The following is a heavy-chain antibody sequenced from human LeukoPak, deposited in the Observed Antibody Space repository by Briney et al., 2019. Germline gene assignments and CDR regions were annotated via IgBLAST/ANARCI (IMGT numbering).Heavy chain of an antibody. D-gene: IGHD3-10*01. CDR1: GFTFSSYA. J-gene: IGHJ3*02. Sequence: GGSLRLSCAASGFTFSSYAMHWVRQAPGKGLEYVSAIGSNGGSTYYANSVKGRFTISRDNAKNSLSLQMSSLRAEDTAVYYCARDLYGSGGDAFDIWGQGTMVTVSS. CDR3: ARDLYGSGGDAFDI. CDR2: IGSNGGST. V-gene: IGHV3-64*01.